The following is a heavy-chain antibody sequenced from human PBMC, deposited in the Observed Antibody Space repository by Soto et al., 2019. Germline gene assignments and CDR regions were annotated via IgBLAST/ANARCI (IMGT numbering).Heavy chain of an antibody. CDR1: GGNFSSYA. CDR3: ARSSPSRLIQTPAWNQYYYPVDV. D-gene: IGHD1-1*01. V-gene: IGHV1-69*01. J-gene: IGHJ6*02. Sequence: QVQLVQSGAEVKKPGSSVKVSCKASGGNFSSYAISWLRQAPGQGLEWMGGIIPVFRTTNYEQKLQGRVTITADGSTSTAYMELSSLTSADTAVYYCARSSPSRLIQTPAWNQYYYPVDVWGPGNTVTVSS. CDR2: IIPVFRTT.